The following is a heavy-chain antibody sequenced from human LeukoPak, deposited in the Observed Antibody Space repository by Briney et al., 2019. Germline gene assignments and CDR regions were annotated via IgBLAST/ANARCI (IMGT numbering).Heavy chain of an antibody. V-gene: IGHV3-23*01. CDR3: ARYCSGGSCFDR. CDR1: GFTFSSYA. Sequence: PSGGSLRLSCAASGFTFSSYAMSWVRQAPGKGLEWVSAISGSGGSTYYADSVKGRFTISRDNAKNSLYLQMNSLRAEDTAVYYCARYCSGGSCFDRWGQGTLVTVSS. D-gene: IGHD2-15*01. CDR2: ISGSGGST. J-gene: IGHJ4*02.